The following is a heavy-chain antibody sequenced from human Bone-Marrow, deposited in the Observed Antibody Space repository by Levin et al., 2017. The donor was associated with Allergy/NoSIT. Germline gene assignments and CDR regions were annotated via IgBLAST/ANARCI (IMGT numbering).Heavy chain of an antibody. CDR2: ISFDGRHQ. Sequence: GGSLRLSCAVSGFTFSNFAMHWVRQSAAKGLEWVAVISFDGRHQFYAASVKGRFIISRDDSRNRLYLNMDDLRPEDTGLYYCVRDDLWDAPDYYHYRGQGTLVTVAA. D-gene: IGHD3-16*01. CDR1: GFTFSNFA. J-gene: IGHJ4*02. CDR3: VRDDLWDAPDYYHY. V-gene: IGHV3-30*04.